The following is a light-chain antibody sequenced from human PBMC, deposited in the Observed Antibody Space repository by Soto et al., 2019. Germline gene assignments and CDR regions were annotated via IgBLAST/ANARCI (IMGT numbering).Light chain of an antibody. Sequence: EIVLTQSPGTLSLSPGERATLSCRASQSVTSNYLAWYQQKPGQAPRLLCFGASIRVTGIPDRFSCGGSGTDFTLTISKLEPEDFAVYHCQQYGSSPTTFGQGTKVDTK. CDR2: GAS. CDR1: QSVTSNY. V-gene: IGKV3-20*01. J-gene: IGKJ1*01. CDR3: QQYGSSPTT.